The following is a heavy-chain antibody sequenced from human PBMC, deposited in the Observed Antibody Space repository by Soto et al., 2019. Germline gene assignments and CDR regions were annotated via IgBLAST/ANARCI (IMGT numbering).Heavy chain of an antibody. V-gene: IGHV4-30-2*01. CDR1: GGSIRSDTHT. D-gene: IGHD2-15*01. CDR2: IDHRGNT. CDR3: ARARGGYYLVN. J-gene: IGHJ4*02. Sequence: QVQLQESASRLVKPSQTLALTCTVSGGSIRSDTHTWSWIRKPPGKALEWIGYIDHRGNTYYHPSFRRRATLSVDTSKNQFALNLTSVTAADTAVYFCARARGGYYLVNWGQGTLVNVSS.